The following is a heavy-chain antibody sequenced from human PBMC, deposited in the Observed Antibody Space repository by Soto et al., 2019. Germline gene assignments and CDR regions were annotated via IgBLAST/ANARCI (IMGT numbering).Heavy chain of an antibody. D-gene: IGHD3-9*01. CDR2: IYHSGRT. Sequence: QVQLQESGPGLVKPSGTLSLTCAVSGGSISSSNWWSWVRQPPGKGLEWIGEIYHSGRTNYNPSLQSRVTISVDKYKNQCSLKLSSVTAADTAVYYCARGGRYFDWLGFDPWGQGTLVTVSS. V-gene: IGHV4-4*02. J-gene: IGHJ5*02. CDR3: ARGGRYFDWLGFDP. CDR1: GGSISSSNW.